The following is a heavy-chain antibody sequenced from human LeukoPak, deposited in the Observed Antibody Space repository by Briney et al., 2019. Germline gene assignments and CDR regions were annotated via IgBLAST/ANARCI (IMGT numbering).Heavy chain of an antibody. Sequence: SETLSLTCAVYGVSFSGYYWSWIRQPPGKGLEWIGEINHSGSTNYNPSLKSRVTISVDTSKNQFSLKLSSVTAADTAVYYCARAPRGRSNDYWGQGTLVTVSS. CDR3: ARAPRGRSNDY. J-gene: IGHJ4*02. CDR1: GVSFSGYY. V-gene: IGHV4-34*01. CDR2: INHSGST. D-gene: IGHD3-16*01.